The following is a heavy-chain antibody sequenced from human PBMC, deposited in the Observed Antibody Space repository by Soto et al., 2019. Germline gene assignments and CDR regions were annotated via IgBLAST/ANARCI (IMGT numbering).Heavy chain of an antibody. D-gene: IGHD3-3*01. J-gene: IGHJ6*02. CDR1: GFTFSSYS. V-gene: IGHV3-48*02. CDR3: ARERIIDFGDYCYYGMDV. Sequence: EVQLVESGGGLVQPGGSLRLSCAASGFTFSSYSMNWVRQAPGKGLEWVSYISTSSSSIYYADSVKGRFTISRDNAKNSLFLQMNSLRDEDTALYYCARERIIDFGDYCYYGMDVWGQGTTVTVSS. CDR2: ISTSSSSI.